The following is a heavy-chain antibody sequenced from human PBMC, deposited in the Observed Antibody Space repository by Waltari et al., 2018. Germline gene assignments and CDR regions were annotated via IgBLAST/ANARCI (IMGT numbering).Heavy chain of an antibody. V-gene: IGHV1-8*01. D-gene: IGHD1-26*01. J-gene: IGHJ4*02. Sequence: QVQLVQSGAEVKKPGASVKVSCKASGYTFTSYDINWVRQATGQGLEWMGWMNPNRGNTGYAQKFQGRVTMTRNTSISTAYMELSSLRSEDTAVYYCARAAIVGATYYFDYWGQGTLVTVSS. CDR3: ARAAIVGATYYFDY. CDR2: MNPNRGNT. CDR1: GYTFTSYD.